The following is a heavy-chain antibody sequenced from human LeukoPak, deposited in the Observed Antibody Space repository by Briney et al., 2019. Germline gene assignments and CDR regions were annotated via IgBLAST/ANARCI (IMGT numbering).Heavy chain of an antibody. CDR3: AKAWGATTVTTSGY. V-gene: IGHV3-33*06. Sequence: PGGSLRLSCAASGFTFSSYGMYWVRQAPGKGLEWVAIISYDGSKTYYADSVKGRFTISRDNSKNTLYLQMNSLRAEDTAVYYCAKAWGATTVTTSGYWGQGTLVTVSS. J-gene: IGHJ4*02. CDR2: ISYDGSKT. D-gene: IGHD4-17*01. CDR1: GFTFSSYG.